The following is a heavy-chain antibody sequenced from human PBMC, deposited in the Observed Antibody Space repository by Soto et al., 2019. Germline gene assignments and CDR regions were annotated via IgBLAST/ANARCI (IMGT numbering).Heavy chain of an antibody. V-gene: IGHV1-46*01. CDR2: INPSGGST. D-gene: IGHD6-13*01. Sequence: ASVKVSCMASGYTFTSYYMHWVRQAPGQGLEWMGIINPSGGSTSYAQKFLGRVTMTRDTSTSTVYMELSSLRSEDTAAYYCARETGVRIAAAGRVYNWFDPRHQGTMVAASS. J-gene: IGHJ5*02. CDR3: ARETGVRIAAAGRVYNWFDP. CDR1: GYTFTSYY.